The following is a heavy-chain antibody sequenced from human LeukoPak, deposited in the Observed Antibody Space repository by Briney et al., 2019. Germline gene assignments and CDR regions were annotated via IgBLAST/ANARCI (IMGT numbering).Heavy chain of an antibody. CDR2: INPSGGST. V-gene: IGHV1-46*01. CDR1: GYTFTSYF. J-gene: IGHJ6*03. D-gene: IGHD3-10*01. Sequence: ASVKVSCKASGYTFTSYFIHWVRQAPGQGLEWMGIINPSGGSTSYAQKFQGRVTMTRDTSTSTVYMELSSLRSEDTAVYYCARDAGSGVYYMDVWGKGTTVTVSS. CDR3: ARDAGSGVYYMDV.